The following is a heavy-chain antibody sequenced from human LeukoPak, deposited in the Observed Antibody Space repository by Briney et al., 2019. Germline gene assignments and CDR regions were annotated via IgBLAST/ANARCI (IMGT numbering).Heavy chain of an antibody. D-gene: IGHD5-18*01. CDR3: ARTRRGYSYGFPMYFDY. CDR1: GGTFSSYA. CDR2: IIPIFGTA. V-gene: IGHV1-69*05. J-gene: IGHJ4*02. Sequence: PRASVKVSCKASGGTFSSYAISWVRQAPGQGLEWMGGIIPIFGTANYAQKFQGRVTITTDESTSTAYMELSILRSEDTAVYYCARTRRGYSYGFPMYFDYWGLGTLVTVSS.